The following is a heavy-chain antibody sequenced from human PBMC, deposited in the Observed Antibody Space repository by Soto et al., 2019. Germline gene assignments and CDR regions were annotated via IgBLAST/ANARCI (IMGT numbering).Heavy chain of an antibody. Sequence: PSETLSLTCTVCGGSISSYYCSWIRQPAWKGLEWIGRIYTSGITNYNPYLKSRVTMSVDTSKNQFSLKLSSVTAADTAVYYCARGNEQWLVSDAFDIRGQGTMV. CDR3: ARGNEQWLVSDAFDI. V-gene: IGHV4-4*07. J-gene: IGHJ3*02. CDR2: IYTSGIT. D-gene: IGHD6-19*01. CDR1: GGSISSYY.